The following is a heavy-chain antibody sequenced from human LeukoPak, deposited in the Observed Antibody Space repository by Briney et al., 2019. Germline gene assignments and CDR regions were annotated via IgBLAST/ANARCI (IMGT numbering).Heavy chain of an antibody. CDR2: IWYDGSNK. Sequence: GRSLRLSCAASGFTFSSCGMHWVRQAPGKGLEWVAVIWYDGSNKYYADSVKGRFTISRDNSKNTLYLQMNSLRAEDTAVYYCAKDRGIPQYYFDYWGQGTLVTVSS. J-gene: IGHJ4*02. CDR3: AKDRGIPQYYFDY. CDR1: GFTFSSCG. D-gene: IGHD3-10*01. V-gene: IGHV3-33*06.